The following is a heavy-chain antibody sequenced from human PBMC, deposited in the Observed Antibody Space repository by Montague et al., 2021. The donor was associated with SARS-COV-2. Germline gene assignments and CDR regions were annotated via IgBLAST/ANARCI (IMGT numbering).Heavy chain of an antibody. CDR2: IHHSGNT. V-gene: IGHV4-38-2*02. D-gene: IGHD4-11*01. CDR3: ASQVAYLDYFDP. CDR1: GRSISTDHY. Sequence: SETLSLTCTVSGRSISTDHYWGWIRQPPGKGLEWIGSIHHSGNTYYNPSLKSRLTISIDTSKNQFSLKLTSLTAADTAVYYCASQVAYLDYFDPWGQGTLATVSS. J-gene: IGHJ5*02.